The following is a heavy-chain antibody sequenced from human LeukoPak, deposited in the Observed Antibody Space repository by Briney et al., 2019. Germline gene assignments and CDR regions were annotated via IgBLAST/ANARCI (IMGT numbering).Heavy chain of an antibody. D-gene: IGHD3-3*01. J-gene: IGHJ6*03. CDR3: ARDNSTYYDIWSGYSDYMDV. CDR1: GGSISSGSYY. V-gene: IGHV4-61*02. Sequence: SQTLSLTCTVSGGSISSGSYYWSWSRQPAGKGLEWSGRIYTSGSTNYNPSLKSRVTISVDTSKNQFSLKQSSVTAADTAVYYCARDNSTYYDIWSGYSDYMDVWGKGTTVTVSS. CDR2: IYTSGST.